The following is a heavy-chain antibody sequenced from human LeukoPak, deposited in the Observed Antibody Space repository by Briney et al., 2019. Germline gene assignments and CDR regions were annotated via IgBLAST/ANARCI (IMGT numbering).Heavy chain of an antibody. J-gene: IGHJ4*02. CDR3: VRLRRNSDTTGFYYYYDF. Sequence: GGSLRLSCAASGYTFSSYSINWVRQAPGKGLEWVSSISVRSDYIYYADSVRGRFRISRDDARDSLYLQMNSLRAEDTAVYYCVRLRRNSDTTGFYYYYDFWGQGTLVTVSS. CDR1: GYTFSSYS. CDR2: ISVRSDYI. V-gene: IGHV3-21*01. D-gene: IGHD3-22*01.